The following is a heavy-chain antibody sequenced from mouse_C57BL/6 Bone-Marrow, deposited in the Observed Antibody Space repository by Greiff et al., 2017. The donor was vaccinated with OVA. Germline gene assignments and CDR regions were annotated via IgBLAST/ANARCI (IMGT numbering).Heavy chain of an antibody. V-gene: IGHV6-6*01. D-gene: IGHD2-4*01. CDR1: GFTFSDAW. J-gene: IGHJ3*01. CDR3: TRRLRRGAWFAY. CDR2: IRNKANNHAT. Sequence: DVKVEESGGGLVQPGGSMKLSCAASGFTFSDAWMDWVRQSPEKGLEWVAEIRNKANNHATYYAESVKGRFTISRDDSKSSVYLQMNSLRAEDTGIYYCTRRLRRGAWFAYWGQGTLVTVSA.